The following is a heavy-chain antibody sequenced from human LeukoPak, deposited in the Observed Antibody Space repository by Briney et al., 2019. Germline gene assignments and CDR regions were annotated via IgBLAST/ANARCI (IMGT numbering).Heavy chain of an antibody. V-gene: IGHV3-48*03. Sequence: GGSLRLSCAASGFTFSSYDMNWVRQAPGKGLEWVSYISSSGSTIYYADTVKGRFTISRDNAKNSLYLQMNSLRAEDTAVYYCARQDTAMVLYYYGMDVWGEGTTVTVSS. J-gene: IGHJ6*04. D-gene: IGHD5-18*01. CDR1: GFTFSSYD. CDR3: ARQDTAMVLYYYGMDV. CDR2: ISSSGSTI.